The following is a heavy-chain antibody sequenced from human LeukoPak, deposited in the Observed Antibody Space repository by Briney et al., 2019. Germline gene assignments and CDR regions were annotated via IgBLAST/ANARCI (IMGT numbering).Heavy chain of an antibody. CDR3: AVETAAGISYYFDY. D-gene: IGHD6-13*01. J-gene: IGHJ4*02. V-gene: IGHV5-51*01. Sequence: GESLKISCKGSGYRFTNYWIGWVRQMPGKGLEWMGIIYPGDSDTRYSPSFQGQVTISADKSISTAYLQWSSLKASDTATYYCAVETAAGISYYFDYWGQGTLVTVSS. CDR2: IYPGDSDT. CDR1: GYRFTNYW.